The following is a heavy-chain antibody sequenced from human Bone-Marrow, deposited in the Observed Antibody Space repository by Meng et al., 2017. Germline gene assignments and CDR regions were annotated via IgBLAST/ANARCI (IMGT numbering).Heavy chain of an antibody. CDR3: ASLYGVVGASWFDP. J-gene: IGHJ5*02. CDR2: IYYSGST. CDR1: GGSISSGSYY. Sequence: QVQREGSGPGLVKPSQTLSLTCTVSGGSISSGSYYWSWIRQPAGKGLEWIGYIYYSGSTYYNPSLKSRITISVDTSKNHFSLKLSAVTAADTAVYYCASLYGVVGASWFDPWGQGTLVTVSS. D-gene: IGHD1-26*01. V-gene: IGHV4-31*03.